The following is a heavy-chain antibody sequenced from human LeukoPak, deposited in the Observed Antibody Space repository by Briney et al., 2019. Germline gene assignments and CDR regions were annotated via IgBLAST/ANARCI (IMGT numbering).Heavy chain of an antibody. CDR3: ARHRGDYDSSGYYWFDP. D-gene: IGHD3-22*01. Sequence: PSETLSLTCSVSGGSISSTTYYWAWIRQPPGKGLDWIGTIYYSGSTYYNPSLKSRVTISVDTSNNQFSLKLRSVTAADTAVYYCARHRGDYDSSGYYWFDPWSQGTLVTVSS. J-gene: IGHJ5*02. CDR1: GGSISSTTYY. CDR2: IYYSGST. V-gene: IGHV4-39*01.